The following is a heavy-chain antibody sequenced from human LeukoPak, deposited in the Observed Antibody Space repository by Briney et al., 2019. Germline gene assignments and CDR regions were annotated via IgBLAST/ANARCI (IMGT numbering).Heavy chain of an antibody. V-gene: IGHV4-39*07. CDR2: MNYSGST. Sequence: SVTQSLTCIVSGHSIRSRSYYWSWIRQPPGKVLEGIGRMNYSGSTYSNTSLKGRLTISVDTSKNQCSLNLNSRTAAYDAVDFYSRGQRQWLTCGPWGQGTLVTVSS. CDR3: SRGQRQWLTCGP. D-gene: IGHD6-19*01. CDR1: GHSIRSRSYY. J-gene: IGHJ5*02.